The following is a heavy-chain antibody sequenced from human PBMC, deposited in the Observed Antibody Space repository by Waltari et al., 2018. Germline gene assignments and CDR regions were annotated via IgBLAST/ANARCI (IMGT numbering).Heavy chain of an antibody. Sequence: QVQLQESGPGLVKPSQTLSLTCTVSGGSIDSGSYYWSWIRQPAGKGLEWIGRIYTSGSTNYNPSLKSRVTISVDTSKNQFSLNLSSVTAADTAVYYCVRGPLLSKVDYWGQGTLVTVSS. V-gene: IGHV4-61*02. CDR3: VRGPLLSKVDY. CDR2: IYTSGST. CDR1: GGSIDSGSYY. D-gene: IGHD1-26*01. J-gene: IGHJ4*02.